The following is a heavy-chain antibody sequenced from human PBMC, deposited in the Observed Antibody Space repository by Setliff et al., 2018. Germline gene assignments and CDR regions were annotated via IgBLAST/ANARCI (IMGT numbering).Heavy chain of an antibody. V-gene: IGHV4-31*03. Sequence: SETLSLTCTVSGGSISSGGYYWSWIRQHPGKGLEWIGYIYYSGSTYYNPSLKSRVTISVDTSKNQFSLKLSSVTAADTAVYYCASITMVRGRQYTIDYWGQGTLVTVSS. CDR2: IYYSGST. J-gene: IGHJ4*02. CDR3: ASITMVRGRQYTIDY. CDR1: GGSISSGGYY. D-gene: IGHD3-10*01.